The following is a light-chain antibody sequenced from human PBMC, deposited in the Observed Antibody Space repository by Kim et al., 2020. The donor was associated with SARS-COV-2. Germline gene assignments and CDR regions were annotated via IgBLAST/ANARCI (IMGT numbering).Light chain of an antibody. J-gene: IGLJ2*01. V-gene: IGLV3-9*01. CDR3: QVWDSSVV. CDR1: NVGSKN. Sequence: VSVARGQTARITWGGKNVGSKNVRWYQQKPGQAPVLVIYRDSNRPSGIPERFSGSNSGNTATLTISRAQAGDEADYYCQVWDSSVVFGGGTQLTVL. CDR2: RDS.